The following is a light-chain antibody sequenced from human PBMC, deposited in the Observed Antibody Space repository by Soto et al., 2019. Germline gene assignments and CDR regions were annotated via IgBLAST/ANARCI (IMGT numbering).Light chain of an antibody. CDR1: SSDVGGYNY. V-gene: IGLV2-14*03. J-gene: IGLJ2*01. Sequence: QSALTQPASVSGSPGQSITISCTGTSSDVGGYNYVSWYQQHPGKAPKLMIYDVINRPSGVSNRFAGSKSGNSASLTISGLQVEDEADYYGSSYTSSSTYVVFGGGTKVTVL. CDR3: SSYTSSSTYVV. CDR2: DVI.